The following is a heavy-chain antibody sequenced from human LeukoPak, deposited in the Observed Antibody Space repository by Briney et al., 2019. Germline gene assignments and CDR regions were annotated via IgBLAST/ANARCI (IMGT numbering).Heavy chain of an antibody. CDR1: GFTFSSYA. CDR2: ISGSGGTT. D-gene: IGHD2-2*02. Sequence: PGGSLRLSCAASGFTFSSYAMSWVRQAPGKGLEWVSAISGSGGTTFYADSVKGRFTIPRDNSNNTLFLQMNGLRADDTAVYFCAKGYCASATCYSRFDPWGQGTLVTVSS. J-gene: IGHJ5*02. V-gene: IGHV3-23*01. CDR3: AKGYCASATCYSRFDP.